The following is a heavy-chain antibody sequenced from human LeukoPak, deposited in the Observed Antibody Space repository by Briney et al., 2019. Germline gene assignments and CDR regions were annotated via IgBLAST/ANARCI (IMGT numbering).Heavy chain of an antibody. CDR2: INHSGST. CDR3: ARGKGGDIVVFDY. J-gene: IGHJ4*02. V-gene: IGHV4-34*01. CDR1: GGSFSGYY. D-gene: IGHD2-15*01. Sequence: PSETLSLTCAVYGGSFSGYYWSWIRQPPGKGLEWIGEINHSGSTNYNPSLKSRVTISVDTSKNQFSLKLSFVTAADTAVYYCARGKGGDIVVFDYWGQGTLVTVSS.